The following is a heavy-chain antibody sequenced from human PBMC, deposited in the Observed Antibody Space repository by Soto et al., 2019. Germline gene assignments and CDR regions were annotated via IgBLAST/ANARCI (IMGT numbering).Heavy chain of an antibody. D-gene: IGHD5-18*01. V-gene: IGHV3-49*03. CDR1: GFTFGDYA. J-gene: IGHJ4*02. CDR3: TIQPWMDPAMDHHFDY. Sequence: GGSLRLSCTASGFTFGDYAMSWFRQAPGKGLEWVGFIRSKAYGGTTEYAASVKGRFTISRDDSKSIAYLQMNSLKTEDTAVYYCTIQPWMDPAMDHHFDYWGQGTLVTVSS. CDR2: IRSKAYGGTT.